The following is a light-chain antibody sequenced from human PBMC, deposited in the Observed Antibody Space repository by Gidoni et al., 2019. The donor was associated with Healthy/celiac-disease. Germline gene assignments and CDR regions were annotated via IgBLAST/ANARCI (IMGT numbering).Light chain of an antibody. Sequence: DIQMTQSPSSLSASVGDRVTITCQASQDISNYFNWYQQKPGKAPKLLIYDASNLETGVPSRFSGSGSGTDFTFTISSLQPEDIATYYCQQYDNLFTFXPXTKVXIK. CDR1: QDISNY. V-gene: IGKV1-33*01. CDR3: QQYDNLFT. CDR2: DAS. J-gene: IGKJ3*01.